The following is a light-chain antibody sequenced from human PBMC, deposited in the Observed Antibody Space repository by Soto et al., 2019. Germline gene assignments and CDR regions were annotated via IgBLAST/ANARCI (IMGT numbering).Light chain of an antibody. Sequence: QSALTQPASLSGSPGQSITISCTGTSSDIGAYDYVSWFQQHPGKAPKLIIYEVTDRPSGVSNRFSGSKSGNTASLTISGLQAEDEAEYYCSSYTNINTRACVFGTGTKVTV. CDR1: SSDIGAYDY. CDR3: SSYTNINTRACV. CDR2: EVT. J-gene: IGLJ1*01. V-gene: IGLV2-14*01.